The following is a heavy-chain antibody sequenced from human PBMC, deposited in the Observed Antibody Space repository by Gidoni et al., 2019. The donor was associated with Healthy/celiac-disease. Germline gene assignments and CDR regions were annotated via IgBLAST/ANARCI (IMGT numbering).Heavy chain of an antibody. V-gene: IGHV3-23*01. J-gene: IGHJ4*02. CDR1: GFTFSSYA. CDR2: ISGSGGST. D-gene: IGHD3-3*01. Sequence: EVQLLESGGGWVQPGGSLRLSWAASGFTFSSYAMSWVRQAPGKGLEWVSAISGSGGSTYYADSVKGRFTISRDNSKNTLYLQMNSLRAEDTAVYYCAKAGRYDFWSGYYPDYWGQGTLVTVSS. CDR3: AKAGRYDFWSGYYPDY.